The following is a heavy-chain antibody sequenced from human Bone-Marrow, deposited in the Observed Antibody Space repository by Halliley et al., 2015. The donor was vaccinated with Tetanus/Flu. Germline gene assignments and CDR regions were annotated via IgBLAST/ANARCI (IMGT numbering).Heavy chain of an antibody. Sequence: QLVQSGGGVVQPGRSLRLSCSASGFTFHDYAMHWVRQVPGKGLEWVSGISWNGGIIGYADSVKGRFTISRDNARNFLYLQMNSLRAEDTALYYCAKDFVRVGYGEYYFDYWGQGTLVTVSS. J-gene: IGHJ4*02. V-gene: IGHV3-9*01. CDR1: GFTFHDYA. CDR2: ISWNGGII. D-gene: IGHD3-16*01. CDR3: AKDFVRVGYGEYYFDY.